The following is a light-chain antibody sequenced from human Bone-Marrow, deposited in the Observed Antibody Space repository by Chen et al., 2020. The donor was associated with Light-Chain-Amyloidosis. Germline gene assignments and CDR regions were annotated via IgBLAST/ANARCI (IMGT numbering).Light chain of an antibody. V-gene: IGLV2-14*01. Sequence: QSALTQPASVFGSPGQSITISCTGTSSDVDGYNYVSWYQQHPGKAPKLMIYDISNRPSGVSNRFSDSKSGNTASLTISGLQAEDEADYYCSTYTSRSTLDVFGTGTKVTVL. J-gene: IGLJ1*01. CDR3: STYTSRSTLDV. CDR2: DIS. CDR1: SSDVDGYNY.